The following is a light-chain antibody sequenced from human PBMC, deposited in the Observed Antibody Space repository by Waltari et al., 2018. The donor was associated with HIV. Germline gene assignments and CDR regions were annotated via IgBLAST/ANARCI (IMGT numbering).Light chain of an antibody. CDR1: SDDIGGSNL. J-gene: IGLJ2*01. CDR3: CSKSTIYFGVL. V-gene: IGLV2-23*02. CDR2: DVD. Sequence: QSALTQPVSVSGPPGQSITISCTGTSDDIGGSNLVSRYQHHPGKAPRLIIFDVDKRPSGISDRFSGSKSGYTASLTISGLRTEDEADYFCCSKSTIYFGVLFGGGTTLTVL.